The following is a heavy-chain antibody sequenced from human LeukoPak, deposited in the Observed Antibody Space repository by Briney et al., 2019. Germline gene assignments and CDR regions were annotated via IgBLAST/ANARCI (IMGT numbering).Heavy chain of an antibody. CDR3: ARGRIAVAGGYFQH. V-gene: IGHV4-34*01. J-gene: IGHJ1*01. D-gene: IGHD6-19*01. CDR1: GGSFSGYY. CDR2: INHSGST. Sequence: SETLSLTCAVYGGSFSGYYWSWIRQPPGKRLEWIGEINHSGSTNYNTSLKSRVTISVDTSKNQFSLKLSSVTAADTAVYYCARGRIAVAGGYFQHWGQGTLVTVSS.